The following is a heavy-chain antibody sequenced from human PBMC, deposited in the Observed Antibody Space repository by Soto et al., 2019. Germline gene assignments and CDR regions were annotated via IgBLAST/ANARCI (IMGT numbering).Heavy chain of an antibody. Sequence: EVQLVESGGGLVQPGRSLRLSCAASGFSFRDYVMHWVRQRPGKGLEWVSGISWNSETIDYADSVKGRFTISRDNAKSSLYLQMNSLRADDTAYYYCAPNMGSNGPTWTDQWGQGTLVTVSS. V-gene: IGHV3-9*01. CDR3: APNMGSNGPTWTDQ. CDR2: ISWNSETI. J-gene: IGHJ4*02. D-gene: IGHD2-8*01. CDR1: GFSFRDYV.